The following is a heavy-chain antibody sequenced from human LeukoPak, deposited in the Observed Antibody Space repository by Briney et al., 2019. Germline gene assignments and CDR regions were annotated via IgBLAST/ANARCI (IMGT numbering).Heavy chain of an antibody. CDR3: AKAGLSYSSSFDY. CDR1: GGTFSSYA. D-gene: IGHD6-13*01. J-gene: IGHJ4*02. CDR2: IIPIFGTA. V-gene: IGHV1-69*13. Sequence: EASVKVSCKASGGTFSSYAISWVRQAPGQGLEWMGGIIPIFGTANYAQKFQGRVTITADESTSTAYMELSSLRSEDTAVYYCAKAGLSYSSSFDYWGQGTLVTVSS.